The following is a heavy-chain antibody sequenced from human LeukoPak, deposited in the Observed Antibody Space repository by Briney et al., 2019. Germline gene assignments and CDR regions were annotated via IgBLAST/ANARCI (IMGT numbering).Heavy chain of an antibody. Sequence: GSSVKVSCKASGGTFSSYAISWVRQAPGQGLEWMGRIIPILGIANYAQKFQGRVTITADKSTSTAYMELSSLRSEDTAVYYCARDPWELLEYYYYYGMDVWGQGSLVSVSS. CDR2: IIPILGIA. J-gene: IGHJ6*02. CDR3: ARDPWELLEYYYYYGMDV. CDR1: GGTFSSYA. V-gene: IGHV1-69*04. D-gene: IGHD1-26*01.